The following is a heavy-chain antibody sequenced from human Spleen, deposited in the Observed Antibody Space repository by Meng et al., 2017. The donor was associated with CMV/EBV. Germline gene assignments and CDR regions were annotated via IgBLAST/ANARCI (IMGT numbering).Heavy chain of an antibody. CDR1: GFTFSTLS. CDR3: ARDQYGGWFSA. V-gene: IGHV3-21*01. CDR2: ISTSSSNI. Sequence: LSCAASGFTFSTLSMNWVRQAPGKGLEWVSSISTSSSNINYADSVKGRFTSSRDNAKNSLYLQMDGLRAEDTAVYYCARDQYGGWFSAWGQGTLVTVSS. J-gene: IGHJ5*02. D-gene: IGHD6-19*01.